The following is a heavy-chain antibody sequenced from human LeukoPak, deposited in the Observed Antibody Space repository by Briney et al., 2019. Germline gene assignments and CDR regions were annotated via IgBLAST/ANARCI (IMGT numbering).Heavy chain of an antibody. J-gene: IGHJ4*02. Sequence: PGGSLRLSCAASGFTFSSDWMHWVRQAPGKGLVWVSRINSDGSRTIYADSVKGRFTISRDNAKNTLYLQMNSLRVEDTAVYYCARALGSYSDYWGQGTLVTVSS. V-gene: IGHV3-74*01. CDR1: GFTFSSDW. D-gene: IGHD1-26*01. CDR2: INSDGSRT. CDR3: ARALGSYSDY.